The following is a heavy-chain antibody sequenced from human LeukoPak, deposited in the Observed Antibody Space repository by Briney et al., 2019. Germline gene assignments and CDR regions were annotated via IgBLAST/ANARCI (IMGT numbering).Heavy chain of an antibody. CDR1: GGSISNYY. CDR3: ARETQLRIFDY. Sequence: SETLSLTCTVSGGSISNYYWSWIRQPPGKGLEWIGYIYYTGSTNYNPSLKSRVSMSVDTSKEQFSLKLSSMTAADTAVYYCARETQLRIFDYWGQGTLVTVSS. J-gene: IGHJ4*02. CDR2: IYYTGST. D-gene: IGHD2-21*01. V-gene: IGHV4-59*12.